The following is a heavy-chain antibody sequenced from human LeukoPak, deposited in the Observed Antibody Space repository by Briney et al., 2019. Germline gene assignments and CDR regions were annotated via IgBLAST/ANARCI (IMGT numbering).Heavy chain of an antibody. CDR2: ISAYNGNT. Sequence: GASVKVSCKASGYTFTSYGISWVRQAPGQGLEWMGWISAYNGNTNYAQKLQGRVTMTTDTSTSTAYMELRSLRSDDTAVYYCASTSHSSGYYYALAFDIWGQGTMVTVSS. V-gene: IGHV1-18*01. D-gene: IGHD3-22*01. CDR3: ASTSHSSGYYYALAFDI. CDR1: GYTFTSYG. J-gene: IGHJ3*02.